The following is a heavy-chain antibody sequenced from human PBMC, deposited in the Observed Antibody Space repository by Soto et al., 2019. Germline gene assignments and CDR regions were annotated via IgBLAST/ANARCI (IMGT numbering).Heavy chain of an antibody. D-gene: IGHD6-19*01. CDR3: ARDLPNDKGLAVAGTFDY. Sequence: QVQLVQSGAEVKKPGSSVKVSCKASGGTFSSYAISWVRQAPGQGLEWMGGIIPIFGTANYAQKFQGRVTITADKSTSTAYMELSSLRSEDPAVYYCARDLPNDKGLAVAGTFDYWGQGTLVTVSS. CDR2: IIPIFGTA. V-gene: IGHV1-69*06. CDR1: GGTFSSYA. J-gene: IGHJ4*02.